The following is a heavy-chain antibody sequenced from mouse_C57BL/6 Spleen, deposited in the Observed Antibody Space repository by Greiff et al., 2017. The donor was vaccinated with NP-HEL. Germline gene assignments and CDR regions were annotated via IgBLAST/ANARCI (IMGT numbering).Heavy chain of an antibody. D-gene: IGHD6-2*01. CDR1: GYSFTDYN. CDR2: IYPNYGTT. Sequence: EVQLQQSGPELVKPGASVKISCKASGYSFTDYNMNWVKQSTGQSLEWIGVIYPNYGTTSYNQKFKGKATLTVDQSSSTAYMQLNSLTSVYSTVYSCARSLGPCYLDYWGQGTTLTVSS. V-gene: IGHV1-39*01. CDR3: ARSLGPCYLDY. J-gene: IGHJ2*01.